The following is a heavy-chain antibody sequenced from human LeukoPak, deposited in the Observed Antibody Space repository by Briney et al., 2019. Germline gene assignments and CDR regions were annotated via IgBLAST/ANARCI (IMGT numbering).Heavy chain of an antibody. CDR2: ISGSGGST. J-gene: IGHJ4*02. CDR1: GFTFSSYA. CDR3: AKRPSYGSGSYYFDY. D-gene: IGHD3-10*01. Sequence: PGGSLRLSCVASGFTFSSYAMSWVRQAPGKGLEWVSAISGSGGSTYYADSVKGRFTISRDNSKNTLYLQMNSLRAEDTAVYYCAKRPSYGSGSYYFDYWGQGTLVTVSS. V-gene: IGHV3-23*01.